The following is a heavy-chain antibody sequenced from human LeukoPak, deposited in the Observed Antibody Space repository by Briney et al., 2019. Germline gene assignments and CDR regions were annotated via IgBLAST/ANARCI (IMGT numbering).Heavy chain of an antibody. CDR2: INPNSGGT. Sequence: GASVKVSCKASGYTFTGYYMHWVRQAPGQGLEWMGWINPNSGGTNYAQKFQGRVTMTRDTSISTAYMELSRLRSDDTAVYYCARLGSSWARDDAFDIWGQGTMVTVSS. V-gene: IGHV1-2*02. J-gene: IGHJ3*02. D-gene: IGHD3-16*01. CDR1: GYTFTGYY. CDR3: ARLGSSWARDDAFDI.